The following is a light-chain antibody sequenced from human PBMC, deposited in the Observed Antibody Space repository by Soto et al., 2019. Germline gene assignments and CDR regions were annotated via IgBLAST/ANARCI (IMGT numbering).Light chain of an antibody. J-gene: IGLJ1*01. CDR2: MND. V-gene: IGLV1-47*01. CDR1: SSNIGRNY. Sequence: QSVLTQPPSASETPGQRGIMSCSGSSSNIGRNYVYWYQQVPGTAPKLLIYMNDQRPSGVPDRFSGAKSGTTASLAISGLRSEDEADYYCAAWDASLSGHVFGTGTKVTVL. CDR3: AAWDASLSGHV.